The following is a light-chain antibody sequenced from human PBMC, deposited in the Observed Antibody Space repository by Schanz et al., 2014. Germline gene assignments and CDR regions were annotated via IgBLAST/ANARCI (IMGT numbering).Light chain of an antibody. V-gene: IGKV3-15*01. Sequence: EIVMTQSPATLSVSPGERATLSCRASQSVASNLAWYQQKPGQAPRLLIYAASTRATGIPARFSGSGSGTEFTLTISSLEPEDFAVYYCQQRSNWPPLTFGGGTKVEFK. CDR3: QQRSNWPPLT. J-gene: IGKJ4*01. CDR1: QSVASN. CDR2: AAS.